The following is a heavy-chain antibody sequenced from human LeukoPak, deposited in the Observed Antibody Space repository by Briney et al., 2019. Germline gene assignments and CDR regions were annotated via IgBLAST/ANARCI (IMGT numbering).Heavy chain of an antibody. CDR3: AKSDHGNDYFDY. D-gene: IGHD4/OR15-4a*01. Sequence: TGGSLRLSCAASGFIFSSYAMSWLRQAPGKGLEWVSAISGSGGSTYYADSVKGRFTISRDNSKNTLYLQMNSLRAEDTAVYYCAKSDHGNDYFDYWGQGTLVTVSS. V-gene: IGHV3-23*01. J-gene: IGHJ4*02. CDR1: GFIFSSYA. CDR2: ISGSGGST.